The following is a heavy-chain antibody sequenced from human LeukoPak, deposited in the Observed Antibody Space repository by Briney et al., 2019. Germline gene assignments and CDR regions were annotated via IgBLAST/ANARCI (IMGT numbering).Heavy chain of an antibody. CDR3: ARADGYCSGGSCYYYYGMDV. D-gene: IGHD2-15*01. CDR2: ISSSGGST. CDR1: GFTFSSYA. J-gene: IGHJ6*02. V-gene: IGHV3-64*01. Sequence: PGGSLGLSCAASGFTFSSYAMHWVRQAPGKGLEYVSAISSSGGSTYYANSVKGRFTISRDNSKNTLYLQMGSLRAEDMAVYYCARADGYCSGGSCYYYYGMDVWGQGTTVTVSS.